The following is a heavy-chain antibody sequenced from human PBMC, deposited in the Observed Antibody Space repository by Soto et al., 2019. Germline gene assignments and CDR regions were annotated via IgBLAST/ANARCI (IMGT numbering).Heavy chain of an antibody. Sequence: QVQLVESGGGLVKPGGSLRLSCAASGFTFSDDYMSCIRQAPGKGLEWVSYISSSGSTIYYADSVKGRFTISRDNAKNSLYLQMNSLRAEDTAVYYCATDGLHHSGYVGQNTPYYWGQGTLVTVSS. D-gene: IGHD5-12*01. CDR3: ATDGLHHSGYVGQNTPYY. V-gene: IGHV3-11*01. CDR1: GFTFSDDY. CDR2: ISSSGSTI. J-gene: IGHJ4*02.